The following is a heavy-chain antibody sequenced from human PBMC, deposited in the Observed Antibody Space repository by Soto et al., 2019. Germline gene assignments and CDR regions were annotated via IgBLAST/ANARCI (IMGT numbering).Heavy chain of an antibody. D-gene: IGHD1-26*01. CDR3: ARDYFLWYVDY. J-gene: IGHJ4*02. Sequence: SETLSLTCIVSGGSISGYYWTWIRQPPGKGLEWIANIYYSGGTTYNPSLKSRVTMSLDTSKNQFSLKLSSVAAADTAVYYCARDYFLWYVDYWGRGTLVTVSS. V-gene: IGHV4-59*01. CDR2: IYYSGGT. CDR1: GGSISGYY.